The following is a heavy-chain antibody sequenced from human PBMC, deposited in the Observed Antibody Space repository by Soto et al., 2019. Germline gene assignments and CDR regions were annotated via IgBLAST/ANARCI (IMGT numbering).Heavy chain of an antibody. CDR2: INPNSGGT. D-gene: IGHD6-19*01. J-gene: IGHJ6*02. CDR3: ARGSSGWSGWVKYYYYGMDV. V-gene: IGHV1-2*04. CDR1: GYTFTGYY. Sequence: QVQLVQSGAEVKKPGASVKVSCKASGYTFTGYYMHWVRQAPGQGLEWMGWINPNSGGTNYAQKFQGWVTMTRDTSISTAYMELSRLRSDDTAVYYCARGSSGWSGWVKYYYYGMDVWGQGTTVTVSS.